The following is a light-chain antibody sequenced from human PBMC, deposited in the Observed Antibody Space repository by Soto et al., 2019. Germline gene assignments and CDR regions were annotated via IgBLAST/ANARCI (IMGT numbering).Light chain of an antibody. Sequence: QSVLTQPPSASGSPGQSVTISCTGTSSDIGGYNYVSWYQQHPGKAPKFMIYEVSKRPSGVPDRFSGFKSGNTASLTVSGLQAEDEADYYCYSYAGSNLAVFGTGTKVTVL. CDR2: EVS. CDR1: SSDIGGYNY. CDR3: YSYAGSNLAV. J-gene: IGLJ1*01. V-gene: IGLV2-8*01.